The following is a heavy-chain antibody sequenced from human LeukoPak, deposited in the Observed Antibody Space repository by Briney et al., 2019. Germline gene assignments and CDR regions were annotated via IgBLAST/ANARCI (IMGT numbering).Heavy chain of an antibody. CDR3: ARNQWLPKGDGDY. Sequence: GASVKVSCKASGYTFTSYYMHWVRQAPGQGLEWMGWMNPNSGNTGYAQKFQGRVTMTRNTSISTAYMELSSLRSEDTAVYYCARNQWLPKGDGDYWGQGTLVTVSS. J-gene: IGHJ4*02. CDR1: GYTFTSYY. D-gene: IGHD6-19*01. V-gene: IGHV1-8*02. CDR2: MNPNSGNT.